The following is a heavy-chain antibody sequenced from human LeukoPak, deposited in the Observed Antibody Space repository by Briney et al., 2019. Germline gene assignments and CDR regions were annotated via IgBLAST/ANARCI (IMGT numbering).Heavy chain of an antibody. D-gene: IGHD1-26*01. V-gene: IGHV4-4*07. CDR1: GGSISSYY. CDR3: ASLRERSYYARGFDY. Sequence: SETLSLTCTVSGGSISSYYWSWIRQPAGKGLESIGHISTSGSTNYNPSLKSRVTMSVDTSKNQFSLKLSSVTAANTAVYYCASLRERSYYARGFDYWGQGTLVTVSS. CDR2: ISTSGST. J-gene: IGHJ4*02.